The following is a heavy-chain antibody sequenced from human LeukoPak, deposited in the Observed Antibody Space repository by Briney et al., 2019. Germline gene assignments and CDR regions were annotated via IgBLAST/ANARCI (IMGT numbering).Heavy chain of an antibody. CDR2: ISAYNGNT. J-gene: IGHJ6*02. V-gene: IGHV1-18*01. Sequence: AASVKVSCTASGYTLTSYGISWVRQAPGQGLEWMGWISAYNGNTNYAQKLQGRVTMTTDTSTSTAYMELRSLRSDDTAVYYCARLYCSSTSCYYYYGMDVWGQGTTVTVSS. D-gene: IGHD2-2*01. CDR3: ARLYCSSTSCYYYYGMDV. CDR1: GYTLTSYG.